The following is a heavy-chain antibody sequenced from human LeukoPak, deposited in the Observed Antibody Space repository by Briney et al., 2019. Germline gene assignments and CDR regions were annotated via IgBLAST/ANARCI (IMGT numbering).Heavy chain of an antibody. V-gene: IGHV3-30*18. D-gene: IGHD1-14*01. Sequence: PGGSLRLSCAASGFTFSSYGMHWVRQAPGKGLEWVAVISYDGSNKYYADSVKGRFTISRDNSKNTLYLQMNSLRAEDTAVYYCAKVRGPYRASDAFDIWGQGTMVTVSS. CDR1: GFTFSSYG. CDR3: AKVRGPYRASDAFDI. CDR2: ISYDGSNK. J-gene: IGHJ3*02.